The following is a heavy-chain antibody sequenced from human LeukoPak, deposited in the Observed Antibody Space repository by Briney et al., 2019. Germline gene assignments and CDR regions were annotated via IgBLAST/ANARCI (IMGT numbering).Heavy chain of an antibody. CDR2: ISYDGSNK. V-gene: IGHV3-30*03. Sequence: GGSLRLSCAASGFTFSSYGMHWVRQAPGKGLEWVAVISYDGSNKYYADSVKGRFTVSRDNAKNTLYLQMNSLRVEDTAVYYCAAVSAGSGSYGIIDYWGQGTLVTVSS. CDR3: AAVSAGSGSYGIIDY. D-gene: IGHD1-26*01. J-gene: IGHJ4*02. CDR1: GFTFSSYG.